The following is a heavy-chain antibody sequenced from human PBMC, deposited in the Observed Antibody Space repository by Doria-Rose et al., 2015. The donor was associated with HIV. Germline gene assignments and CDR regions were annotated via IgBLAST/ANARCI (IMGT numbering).Heavy chain of an antibody. CDR3: ARVEDFYYMDV. Sequence: LEWIGYIYFSGSTYFNPSLKSRVTISVDTPKNKFSLRLTSVTAADTAVYYCARVEDFYYMDVWGKGTTVTVSS. V-gene: IGHV4-31*02. D-gene: IGHD3-3*01. J-gene: IGHJ6*03. CDR2: IYFSGST.